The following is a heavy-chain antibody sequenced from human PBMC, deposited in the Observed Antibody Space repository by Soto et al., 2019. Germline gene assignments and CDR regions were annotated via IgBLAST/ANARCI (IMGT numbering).Heavy chain of an antibody. V-gene: IGHV4-31*03. CDR2: FYYSGST. D-gene: IGHD6-13*01. CDR3: ARVFSDSSSFFDP. Sequence: SETLSLTCTVSGGSISTGGYYWNWIRQHPGKGLEWIGYFYYSGSTYYNPSLKSRVTISVDTSKNQFSLKLSSVTAADTAVYYCARVFSDSSSFFDPWGQGTLVTVSS. CDR1: GGSISTGGYY. J-gene: IGHJ5*02.